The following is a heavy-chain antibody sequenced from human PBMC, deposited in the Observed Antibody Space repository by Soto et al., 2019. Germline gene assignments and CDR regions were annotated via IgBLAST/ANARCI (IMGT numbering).Heavy chain of an antibody. V-gene: IGHV3-23*01. Sequence: EVQLLESGGGLVQPGGSPRLSCAASGFTFSSYAMSWVRQAPGKGLEWVSAISGSGGSTYYADSVKGRFTISRDNSKNTLYLQMNSLRAEDTAVYYCAKREAGYYYYGMDVWGQGTTVTVSS. D-gene: IGHD1-26*01. CDR2: ISGSGGST. CDR1: GFTFSSYA. CDR3: AKREAGYYYYGMDV. J-gene: IGHJ6*02.